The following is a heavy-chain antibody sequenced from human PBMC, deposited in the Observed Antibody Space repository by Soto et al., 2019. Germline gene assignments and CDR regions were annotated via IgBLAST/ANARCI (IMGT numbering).Heavy chain of an antibody. V-gene: IGHV3-23*01. CDR3: AKDRDPAATYYCYYGMNV. J-gene: IGHJ6*02. CDR2: ISGSGGST. Sequence: KGLEWVSAISGSGGSTYYADSVKGRFTISRDSSKNTLYLQMNSLRAEDTAVYYCAKDRDPAATYYCYYGMNVWGQGTTVTVSS. D-gene: IGHD2-2*01.